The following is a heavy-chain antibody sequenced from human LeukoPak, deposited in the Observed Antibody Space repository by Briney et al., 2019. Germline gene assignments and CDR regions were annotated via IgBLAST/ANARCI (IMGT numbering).Heavy chain of an antibody. D-gene: IGHD2-2*01. V-gene: IGHV4-59*01. CDR2: IYYSGRT. J-gene: IGHJ6*03. CDR1: GASTSSYY. CDR3: ARTTEGYCSCASCFGFSYSYYMDV. Sequence: SETLSLTCTVSGASTSSYYWSWIRQPPGKGLEWIGYIYYSGRTNNNPSLKSRVTISVDTSKNQFSLKLSSVIAADTAVYYCARTTEGYCSCASCFGFSYSYYMDVWGKGTTVTISS.